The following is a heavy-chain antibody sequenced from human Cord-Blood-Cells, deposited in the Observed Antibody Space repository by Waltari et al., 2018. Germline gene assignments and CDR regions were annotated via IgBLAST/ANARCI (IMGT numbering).Heavy chain of an antibody. CDR2: TYYRSKWYN. D-gene: IGHD3-9*01. V-gene: IGHV6-1*01. J-gene: IGHJ6*02. Sequence: QVQLQQSGPGLVKPSQTLSLTCAISGDSVSSNSAAWNWIRQSPSRGLEWLGRTYYRSKWYNDYAVYVKSRITINPHISKNQFSLQPDSVAPEDTAVYYCARENDNVTYYYYGMDVWGQGTTVTVSS. CDR3: ARENDNVTYYYYGMDV. CDR1: GDSVSSNSAA.